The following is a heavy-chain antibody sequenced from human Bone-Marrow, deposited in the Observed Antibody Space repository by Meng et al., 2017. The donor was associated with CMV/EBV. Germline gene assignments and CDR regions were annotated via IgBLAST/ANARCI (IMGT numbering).Heavy chain of an antibody. CDR3: ARPMGSGRTAWFEP. V-gene: IGHV5-51*01. Sequence: GSGYDFNTYWIAWVRQMPGKGLEWMGIIYPSDSDTRYSPSFQGQVTISVDKSISTAYLQWSSLKASDAATYYCARPMGSGRTAWFEPWGQGTLVTVSS. CDR1: GYDFNTYW. CDR2: IYPSDSDT. J-gene: IGHJ5*02. D-gene: IGHD1-26*01.